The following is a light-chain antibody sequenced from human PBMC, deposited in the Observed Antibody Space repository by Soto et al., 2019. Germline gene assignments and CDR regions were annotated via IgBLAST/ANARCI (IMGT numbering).Light chain of an antibody. V-gene: IGKV3-11*01. CDR3: QQRSNWPLT. J-gene: IGKJ4*01. CDR1: QSVSSY. CDR2: DAS. Sequence: EIVLTQSPATLSLSPGERATLSCRASQSVSSYLAWYQQKPGQAPRLLIYDASNSATGIPARFSGSGSGTDFTLTISSLEPEDFAVYDCQQRSNWPLTFGGGTKVEIK.